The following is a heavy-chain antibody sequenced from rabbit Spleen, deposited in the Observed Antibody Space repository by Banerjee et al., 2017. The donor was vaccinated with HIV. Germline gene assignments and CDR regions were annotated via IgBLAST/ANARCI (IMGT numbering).Heavy chain of an antibody. CDR3: TRRVIGDDYYDL. CDR1: GFSFSSSYW. J-gene: IGHJ4*01. V-gene: IGHV1S45*01. CDR2: IYTGSNVNT. Sequence: QEQLVESGGGLVQPEGSLTLTCTASGFSFSSSYWICWVRQAPGKGLEWIGCIYTGSNVNTDYASWAKGRFTISKTSSTTVTLQLNSLTAADTATYFCTRRVIGDDYYDLWGPGTLVTVS. D-gene: IGHD1-1*01.